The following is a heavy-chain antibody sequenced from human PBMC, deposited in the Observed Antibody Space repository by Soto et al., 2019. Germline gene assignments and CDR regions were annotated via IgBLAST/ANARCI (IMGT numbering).Heavy chain of an antibody. Sequence: NPSETLSLTCTVSGGSISSGGYYWSWIRQHPGKGLEWIGYIYYSGSTYYNPSLKSRVTISVDTSKNQFSLKLSSVTAADTAVYYCASQRRKYYYDSSGYLPFDYWGQGTLVTVSS. CDR2: IYYSGST. D-gene: IGHD3-22*01. J-gene: IGHJ4*02. CDR3: ASQRRKYYYDSSGYLPFDY. CDR1: GGSISSGGYY. V-gene: IGHV4-31*03.